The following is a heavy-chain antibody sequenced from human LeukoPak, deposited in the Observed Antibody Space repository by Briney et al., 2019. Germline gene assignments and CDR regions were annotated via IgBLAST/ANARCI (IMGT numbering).Heavy chain of an antibody. D-gene: IGHD3-22*01. J-gene: IGHJ4*02. V-gene: IGHV4-38-2*02. Sequence: SETLSLTCTVSGYSISSGYYWGWIRQPPGKGLEWIGSIYHSGSTYYNPSLKSRVTMSVDTSKNQFSLKLSSVTAADTAVYYCARDQYYYDSSGYPAFDYWGQGTLVTVSS. CDR1: GYSISSGYY. CDR2: IYHSGST. CDR3: ARDQYYYDSSGYPAFDY.